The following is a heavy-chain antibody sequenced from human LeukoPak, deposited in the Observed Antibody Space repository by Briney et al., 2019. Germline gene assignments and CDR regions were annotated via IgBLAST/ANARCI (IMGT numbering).Heavy chain of an antibody. D-gene: IGHD3-10*01. V-gene: IGHV1-69*04. CDR3: ARLKPRITMVRGAYYGMDV. J-gene: IGHJ6*02. Sequence: SVKVSCKPSGGTFSSYAISWVRQAPGQGLEWMGRIIPIFGIANYAQKFQGRVTITADKSTSTAYMELSSLRSEDTAVYYCARLKPRITMVRGAYYGMDVWGQGTTVTVSS. CDR1: GGTFSSYA. CDR2: IIPIFGIA.